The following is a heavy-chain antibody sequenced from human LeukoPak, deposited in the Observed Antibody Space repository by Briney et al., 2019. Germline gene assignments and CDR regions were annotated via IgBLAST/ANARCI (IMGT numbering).Heavy chain of an antibody. CDR3: ARLSVIVGAALEYYYYYMDV. J-gene: IGHJ6*03. D-gene: IGHD1-26*01. Sequence: SETLSLTCTVSGGSISSYYWSWIRQPAGKGLEWIGRIYTSGGTNYNPSLKSRVTMSVDTSKNQFSLKLSSVTAADTAVYYCARLSVIVGAALEYYYYYMDVWGQGTTVTVSS. CDR1: GGSISSYY. CDR2: IYTSGGT. V-gene: IGHV4-4*07.